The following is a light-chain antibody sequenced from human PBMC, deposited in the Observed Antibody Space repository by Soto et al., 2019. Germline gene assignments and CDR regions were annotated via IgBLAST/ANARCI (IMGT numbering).Light chain of an antibody. CDR1: QSVSSN. CDR3: QQYNTWPLT. CDR2: DAS. V-gene: IGKV3-15*01. Sequence: ETVMTQSPATLSVSPGERPTLSCRASQSVSSNLAWYQQKPGQAPRLLIYDASTKATGIPARFSGSGSGTEFTLTISRLQSEDFAVYYCQQYNTWPLTFGPGTKVDI. J-gene: IGKJ3*01.